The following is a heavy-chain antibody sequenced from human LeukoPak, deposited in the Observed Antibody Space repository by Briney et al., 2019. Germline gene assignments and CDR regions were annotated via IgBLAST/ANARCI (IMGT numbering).Heavy chain of an antibody. D-gene: IGHD4-17*01. CDR3: ARTAMGDYVRFPNDY. CDR1: RFTFRNYG. Sequence: GTSLRLSCAASRFTFRNYGMHWVRQAPGKGLEWLTLISYDGSNQFYADSVKGRFTISRDNSKNTLYLQMNSLRAEDTALYYCARTAMGDYVRFPNDYWGQGTLVTVSS. J-gene: IGHJ4*02. V-gene: IGHV3-30*03. CDR2: ISYDGSNQ.